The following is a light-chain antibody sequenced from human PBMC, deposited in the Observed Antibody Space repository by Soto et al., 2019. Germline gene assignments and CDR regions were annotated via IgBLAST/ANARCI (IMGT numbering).Light chain of an antibody. Sequence: DIQMTQSPSSLSASVGDTVTLTCRASQNVDNYLKWYQQKPGKGPGLLIYAASTLQSGVPSRFSGSGSGTDFTLTINSLQPEDFATYYCLQTYTTLTWTFGQGTKVEI. V-gene: IGKV1-39*01. CDR1: QNVDNY. CDR3: LQTYTTLTWT. J-gene: IGKJ1*01. CDR2: AAS.